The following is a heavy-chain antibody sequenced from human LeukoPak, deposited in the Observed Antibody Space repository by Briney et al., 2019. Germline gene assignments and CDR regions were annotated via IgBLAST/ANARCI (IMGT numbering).Heavy chain of an antibody. Sequence: SETLSLTCSVSGGSVSSGNYYWSWIRQPPGKGLGWIGYVDYSGSTSYNPSLRRRVTISLDTSKNQFSLKVMYLTAADTAVYYCARGIRTGYGYWGQGTLVTVSS. J-gene: IGHJ4*02. CDR2: VDYSGST. D-gene: IGHD1-1*01. V-gene: IGHV4-61*01. CDR1: GGSVSSGNYY. CDR3: ARGIRTGYGY.